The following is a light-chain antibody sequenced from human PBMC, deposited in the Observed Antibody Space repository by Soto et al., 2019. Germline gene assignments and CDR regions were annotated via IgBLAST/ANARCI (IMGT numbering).Light chain of an antibody. J-gene: IGKJ4*01. CDR2: GAS. V-gene: IGKV3-20*01. CDR1: QSVSSTY. CDR3: QQYGSSPLT. Sequence: EIVLTHAPATLSLSPCERATLSCSASQSVSSTYLAWYQQKPGQAPRLLIYGASSRATGIPDRFSGSGSGTDFTLTISRLEPEDFAVYYCQQYGSSPLTFGGGTKVDI.